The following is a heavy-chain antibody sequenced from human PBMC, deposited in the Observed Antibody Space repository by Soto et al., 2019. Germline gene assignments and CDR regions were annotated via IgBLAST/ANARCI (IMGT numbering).Heavy chain of an antibody. Sequence: SETLSLTCSLSGTSISTYYWSWIRQPPGKGLEWIGYIYYSGSTKYNPSLKSRVSMSVDTSKNQLSLKVSSVTAADTAVYYCVRVVPAATFDYWGQGALVTVS. CDR1: GTSISTYY. D-gene: IGHD2-2*01. CDR3: VRVVPAATFDY. J-gene: IGHJ4*02. CDR2: IYYSGST. V-gene: IGHV4-59*01.